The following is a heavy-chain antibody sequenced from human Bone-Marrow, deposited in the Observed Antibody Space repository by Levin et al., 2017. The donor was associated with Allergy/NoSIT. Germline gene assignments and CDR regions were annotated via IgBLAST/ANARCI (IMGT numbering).Heavy chain of an antibody. CDR3: ASMWDMMTGYYSYDYYYGMDV. CDR1: GFTFSSYA. Sequence: GGSLRLSCAASGFTFSSYAMSWVRQAPGKGLEWVSAISGSGGSTYYADSVKGRFTISRDNSKNTLYLQMNSLRAEDTAVYYCASMWDMMTGYYSYDYYYGMDVWGQGTTVTVSS. V-gene: IGHV3-23*01. D-gene: IGHD3-9*01. J-gene: IGHJ6*02. CDR2: ISGSGGST.